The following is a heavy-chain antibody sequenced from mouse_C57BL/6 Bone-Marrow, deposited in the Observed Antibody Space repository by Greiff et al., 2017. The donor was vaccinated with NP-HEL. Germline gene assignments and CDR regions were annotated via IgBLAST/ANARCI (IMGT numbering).Heavy chain of an antibody. Sequence: EVQLVESGGGLVKPGGSLKLSCAASGFTFSSYAMSWVRQTPEQRLEWVATISDGGSYTYYPDNVKGRFTISSDKAKNNLYLQMSHLKSEDTAMYYCARAPPYYYGQYYARDYWGQGTSVTVSS. CDR2: ISDGGSYT. J-gene: IGHJ4*01. V-gene: IGHV5-4*01. CDR3: ARAPPYYYGQYYARDY. D-gene: IGHD1-1*01. CDR1: GFTFSSYA.